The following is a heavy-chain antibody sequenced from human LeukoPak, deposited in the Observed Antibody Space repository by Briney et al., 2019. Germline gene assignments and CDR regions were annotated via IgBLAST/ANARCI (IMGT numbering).Heavy chain of an antibody. D-gene: IGHD2-21*01. CDR3: ARGRMWFWFDP. J-gene: IGHJ5*02. V-gene: IGHV4-59*01. CDR2: IYYSGST. CDR1: GGSISSYY. Sequence: SETLSLTCTVSGGSISSYYWSWIRQPPGKGLEWIGYIYYSGSTNYNPSLKSRVTISVDTSKNQFSLKLSSVTAADTAVYYCARGRMWFWFDPWGQGTLVTVSS.